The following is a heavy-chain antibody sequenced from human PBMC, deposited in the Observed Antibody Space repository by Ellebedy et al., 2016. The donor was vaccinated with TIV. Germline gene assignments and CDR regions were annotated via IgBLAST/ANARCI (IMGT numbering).Heavy chain of an antibody. Sequence: SETLSLXXTVAGGSISSYYWSWIRQPPGKGLEWIGYIYYSGSTNYNPSLKSRVTISVDTSKNQFSLKLSSVTAADTAVYYCARATGTYYYYYYMDVWGKGTTVTVSS. D-gene: IGHD1-1*01. V-gene: IGHV4-59*13. CDR3: ARATGTYYYYYYMDV. CDR1: GGSISSYY. J-gene: IGHJ6*03. CDR2: IYYSGST.